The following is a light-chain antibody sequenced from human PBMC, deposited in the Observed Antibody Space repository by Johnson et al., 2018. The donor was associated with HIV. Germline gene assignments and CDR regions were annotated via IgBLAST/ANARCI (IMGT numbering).Light chain of an antibody. CDR1: SSNIVNNY. Sequence: QSVLTQPPPVSAAPGQKVTISCSGSSSNIVNNYVSWYQHLPGTAPKLLIYENNKRPSGIPDRFSGSKSGTSATLGITGLQTGDEADYYCGTWDSSLTVYVVGTATHVTVL. CDR2: ENN. V-gene: IGLV1-51*02. J-gene: IGLJ1*01. CDR3: GTWDSSLTVYV.